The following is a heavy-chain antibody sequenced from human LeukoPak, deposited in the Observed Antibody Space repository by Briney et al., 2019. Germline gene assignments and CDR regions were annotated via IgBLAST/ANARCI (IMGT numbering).Heavy chain of an antibody. CDR1: GFTFSSYA. J-gene: IGHJ4*02. CDR3: ARGPSGGNGFSY. D-gene: IGHD2-15*01. CDR2: ISGSGGST. Sequence: GGSLRLSCAASGFTFSSYAMSWVRQAPGEGLEWVSAISGSGGSTYYADSVKGRFTISRDNSKNTLYLQMNSLRAVDTAVYYCARGPSGGNGFSYWGLGTLVTVSS. V-gene: IGHV3-23*01.